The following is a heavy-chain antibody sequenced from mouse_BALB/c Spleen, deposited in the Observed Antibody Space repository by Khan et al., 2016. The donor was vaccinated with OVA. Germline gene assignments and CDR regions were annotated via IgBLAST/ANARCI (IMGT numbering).Heavy chain of an antibody. V-gene: IGHV1-20*02. Sequence: VQLKESGPELVRPGASVKISCKASGYSFTGYFMNWVMQSHGKSLEWIGRINPHIGETFYNQRFKDNATLTVDESSNTAHMELRSLASEDSAVYYCTRIYRSDFDYWGQGTTLTVSS. D-gene: IGHD1-1*01. CDR1: GYSFTGYF. CDR3: TRIYRSDFDY. J-gene: IGHJ2*01. CDR2: INPHIGET.